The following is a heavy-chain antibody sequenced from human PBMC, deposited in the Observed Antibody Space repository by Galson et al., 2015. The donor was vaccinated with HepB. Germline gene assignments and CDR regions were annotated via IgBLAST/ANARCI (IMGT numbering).Heavy chain of an antibody. J-gene: IGHJ4*02. CDR2: INPSGGST. CDR1: GYTFTSYY. Sequence: SVKVSCKASGYTFTSYYMHWVRQAPGQGLEWMGIINPSGGSTSYAQKFQGRVTMTRDTSTSTVYMELSILRSEDTAVYYCARDGETGGSCYDYWGQGTLVTVSS. CDR3: ARDGETGGSCYDY. D-gene: IGHD2-15*01. V-gene: IGHV1-46*01.